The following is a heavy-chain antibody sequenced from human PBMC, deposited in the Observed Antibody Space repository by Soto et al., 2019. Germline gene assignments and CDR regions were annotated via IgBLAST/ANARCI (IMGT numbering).Heavy chain of an antibody. D-gene: IGHD6-19*01. CDR1: GFTFSGSA. Sequence: PGGSLRLSCAASGFTFSGSAMHWVRQASGKGLEWVGRIRSKANSYATAYAASVKGGFTISRDDSKNTAYLQMNSLKTEDTAVYYCTSLPRFPLTGYSSESRDYWGQGTLVTVSS. CDR3: TSLPRFPLTGYSSESRDY. CDR2: IRSKANSYAT. V-gene: IGHV3-73*01. J-gene: IGHJ4*02.